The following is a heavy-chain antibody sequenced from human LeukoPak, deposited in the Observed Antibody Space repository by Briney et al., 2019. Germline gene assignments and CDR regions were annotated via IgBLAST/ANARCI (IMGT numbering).Heavy chain of an antibody. CDR3: TRVITYFDY. J-gene: IGHJ4*02. Sequence: GGSLRLSCAASGFTFSNYWMHWVRQAPGKGLVWVSSINTDGSGTTYTDSVKRRFTISRDNAKNTLYLQMNGLTAEDTAVYYCTRVITYFDYWGQGTLVTVSS. D-gene: IGHD3-16*01. V-gene: IGHV3-74*01. CDR1: GFTFSNYW. CDR2: INTDGSGT.